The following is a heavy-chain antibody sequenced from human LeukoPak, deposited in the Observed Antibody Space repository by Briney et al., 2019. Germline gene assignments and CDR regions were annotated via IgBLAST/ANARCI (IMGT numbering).Heavy chain of an antibody. CDR3: VAVPMYISGWMGFGF. J-gene: IGHJ4*02. CDR1: GYTFTGYY. CDR2: INPNRGGT. V-gene: IGHV1-2*02. Sequence: ASVQVSYKASGYTFTGYYMHWLRQAPGQPLEWMGWINPNRGGTNYVQKFQGRVTMTRDTSISPASMELSRLRSDDTTVSYGVAVPMYISGWMGFGFWGQGTLVNVSS. D-gene: IGHD6-19*01.